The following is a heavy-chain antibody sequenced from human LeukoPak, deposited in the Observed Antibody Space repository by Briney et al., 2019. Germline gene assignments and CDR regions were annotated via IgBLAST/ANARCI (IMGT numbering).Heavy chain of an antibody. CDR2: INHSGST. Sequence: SETLSLTCAVYGGSFSGYYWSWIRQPPGKGLEWIGEINHSGSTNYNPSLKSRVTISVDTSKNQFSLKLSSVTAADTAVYYCASGYDSSGYGQGYWGQGTLVTVSS. D-gene: IGHD3-22*01. J-gene: IGHJ4*02. V-gene: IGHV4-34*01. CDR1: GGSFSGYY. CDR3: ASGYDSSGYGQGY.